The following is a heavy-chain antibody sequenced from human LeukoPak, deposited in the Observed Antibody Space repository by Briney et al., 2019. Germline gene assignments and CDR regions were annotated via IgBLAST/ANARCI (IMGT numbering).Heavy chain of an antibody. J-gene: IGHJ5*02. CDR3: ARAHSSSWYEWFDP. V-gene: IGHV4-30-4*01. D-gene: IGHD6-13*01. Sequence: SETLSLTCTVSGGSISSGDYYWSWIRQPPGKGLEWIGYIYYSGSTYYNPSLKSRVTISVDTSKNQFSLKLSSVTAADTAVYYCARAHSSSWYEWFDPWGQGTLATVSS. CDR2: IYYSGST. CDR1: GGSISSGDYY.